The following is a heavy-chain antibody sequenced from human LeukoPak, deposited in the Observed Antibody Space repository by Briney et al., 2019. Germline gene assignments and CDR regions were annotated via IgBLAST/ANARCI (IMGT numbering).Heavy chain of an antibody. CDR1: GGSITSNY. CDR3: SRLRPPLGWAFDI. Sequence: SQTLSPTCTVAGGSITSNYWGWIRQPPGKGLGWIGYIFYVVTTTYNPSLKNRVPISVATPRTQFSLSRTSVTAADTAVYYCSRLRPPLGWAFDIWGQGTMVIVSS. V-gene: IGHV4-59*08. CDR2: IFYVVTT. D-gene: IGHD2-15*01. J-gene: IGHJ3*02.